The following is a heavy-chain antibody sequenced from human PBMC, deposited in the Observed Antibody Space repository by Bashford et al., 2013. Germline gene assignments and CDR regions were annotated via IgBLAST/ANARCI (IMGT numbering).Heavy chain of an antibody. J-gene: IGHJ6*02. V-gene: IGHV1-69*13. Sequence: SVKVSCKASGGTFSSYAISWVRQAPGQGLEWMGGIIPIFGTANYAQKFQGRVTITADESTSTAYMELSSLRSEDTAVYYCARVMEWLFGPSEYYYGMDVWGQGTTVTVSS. CDR3: ARVMEWLFGPSEYYYGMDV. CDR2: IIPIFGTA. CDR1: GGTFSSYA. D-gene: IGHD3-3*01.